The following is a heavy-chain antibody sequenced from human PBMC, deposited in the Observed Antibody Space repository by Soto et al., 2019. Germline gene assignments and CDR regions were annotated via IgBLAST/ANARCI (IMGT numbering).Heavy chain of an antibody. CDR1: GYTFTSYA. J-gene: IGHJ4*02. D-gene: IGHD5-12*01. V-gene: IGHV1-3*01. Sequence: QVQLVQSGAEVKKPGASVKVSCKASGYTFTSYAMHWVRQAPGQRLEWMGWINAGNGNTKYSQKFQGRVTITRDTSASTAYMELSSLRSEDTAVYYRARRVDIASPFDYWGQGTLVTVSS. CDR2: INAGNGNT. CDR3: ARRVDIASPFDY.